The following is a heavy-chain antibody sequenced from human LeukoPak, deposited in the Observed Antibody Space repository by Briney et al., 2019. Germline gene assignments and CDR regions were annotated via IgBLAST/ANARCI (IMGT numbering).Heavy chain of an antibody. Sequence: GGSLRLSCAASGFTFSSYAMSWVRQAPGKGLEWVAVISYDGSNKYYADSVKGRFTISRDNSKNTLYLQMNSLRAEDTAVYYCAKDFDIWGQGTMVTVSS. CDR1: GFTFSSYA. J-gene: IGHJ3*02. CDR3: AKDFDI. CDR2: ISYDGSNK. V-gene: IGHV3-30*18.